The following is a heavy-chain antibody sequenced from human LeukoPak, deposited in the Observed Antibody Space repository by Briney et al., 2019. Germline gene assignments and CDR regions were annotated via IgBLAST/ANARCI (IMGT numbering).Heavy chain of an antibody. V-gene: IGHV3-20*04. J-gene: IGHJ4*02. CDR2: INWNGGST. D-gene: IGHD5-18*01. CDR3: ARGSMGIQLWLMVDY. Sequence: GGSLRLSCAASGFTFDDYGMSWVRQAPGKGLEWVSGINWNGGSTGCADSVKGRFTISRDSAKNSLYLQMNSLRAEDTALYYCARGSMGIQLWLMVDYWGQGTLVTVSS. CDR1: GFTFDDYG.